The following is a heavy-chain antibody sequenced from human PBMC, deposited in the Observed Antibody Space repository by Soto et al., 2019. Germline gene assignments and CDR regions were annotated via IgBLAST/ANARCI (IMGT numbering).Heavy chain of an antibody. CDR2: IWYDGTNK. J-gene: IGHJ4*02. Sequence: HPWGSXRLSCAASGCKFNSYSRHWFRQAPGKGLEWVAEIWYDGTNKYYADSVKGRFTISRDNSQNTLYLQMNSLRVEDTAVYYCARDREADSGGFYYGQRRLNFAHWGQGALVTVYS. V-gene: IGHV3-33*08. D-gene: IGHD3-16*01. CDR3: ARDREADSGGFYYGQRRLNFAH. CDR1: GCKFNSYS.